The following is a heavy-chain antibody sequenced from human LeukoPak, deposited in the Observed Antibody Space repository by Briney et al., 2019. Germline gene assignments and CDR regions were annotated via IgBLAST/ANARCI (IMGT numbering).Heavy chain of an antibody. Sequence: SETLSLTCAVYVGSFSGYYGSWIRQPPGKGLEWIGEINHSGSTNYNPSLKSRVTISVDTSKNQFSLKLSSVTAADTAVYYCARGSLRYFDWLFDYWGQGTLVTVSS. CDR2: INHSGST. CDR3: ARGSLRYFDWLFDY. J-gene: IGHJ4*02. V-gene: IGHV4-34*01. CDR1: VGSFSGYY. D-gene: IGHD3-9*01.